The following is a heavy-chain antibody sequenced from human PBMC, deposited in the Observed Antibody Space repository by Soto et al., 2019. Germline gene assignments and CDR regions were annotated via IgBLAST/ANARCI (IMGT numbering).Heavy chain of an antibody. J-gene: IGHJ6*03. CDR2: IWYGGSNK. CDR1: GFTFSSYG. D-gene: IGHD6-13*01. V-gene: IGHV3-33*01. CDR3: AREVAAVTIYYYYYIDV. Sequence: QVQLVESGGGVVQPGRSLRLSCAASGFTFSSYGMHWVRQAPGKGLEWVAVIWYGGSNKYYADSVKGRFTISRDNSKNTLYLQMNRQSAKDTAVYYCAREVAAVTIYYYYYIDVWGQGTPVTVSS.